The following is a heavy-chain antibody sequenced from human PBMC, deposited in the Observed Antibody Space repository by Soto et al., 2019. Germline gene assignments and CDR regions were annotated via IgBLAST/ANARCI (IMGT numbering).Heavy chain of an antibody. CDR2: ITGNGDSS. J-gene: IGHJ3*02. Sequence: EAQLLESGGGLVRPGGSLRLSCAASGFTFSSYGMTWVRQAQGKGLEWVSSITGNGDSSHYADSVTGRFTISRDKSRSTLYLQLNSLRVEDTAVYYCAKDPYCSGPSCYSQAFDIWGQGTVVTVSS. D-gene: IGHD2-15*01. CDR1: GFTFSSYG. V-gene: IGHV3-23*01. CDR3: AKDPYCSGPSCYSQAFDI.